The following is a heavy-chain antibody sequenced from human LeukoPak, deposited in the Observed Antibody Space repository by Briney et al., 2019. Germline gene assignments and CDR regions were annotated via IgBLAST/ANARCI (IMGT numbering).Heavy chain of an antibody. CDR2: IYTSGST. D-gene: IGHD2-2*01. Sequence: SETLSLTCTVSGGSISSYYWSWIRQPAGKGLEWIGRIYTSGSTNYNPSLKSRVTMSVDTSKNQFSLKLSSVTAADTAVYYCARVRADIVVVPAAFDAFDIWGQGTMVTVSS. V-gene: IGHV4-4*07. J-gene: IGHJ3*02. CDR3: ARVRADIVVVPAAFDAFDI. CDR1: GGSISSYY.